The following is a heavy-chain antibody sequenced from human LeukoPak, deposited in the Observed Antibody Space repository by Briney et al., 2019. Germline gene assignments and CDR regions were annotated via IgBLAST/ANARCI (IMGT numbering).Heavy chain of an antibody. Sequence: GGSLRLSCAASGFTFSTYAMSWVRQAPGKGLEWVSAISGSGGSTYYADSVKGRFTISRDNSKNTLYLQMNSLRAEDTAVYYCARGVRIAVAGNIDYWGQGTLVTVSS. D-gene: IGHD6-19*01. CDR3: ARGVRIAVAGNIDY. J-gene: IGHJ4*02. CDR1: GFTFSTYA. CDR2: ISGSGGST. V-gene: IGHV3-23*01.